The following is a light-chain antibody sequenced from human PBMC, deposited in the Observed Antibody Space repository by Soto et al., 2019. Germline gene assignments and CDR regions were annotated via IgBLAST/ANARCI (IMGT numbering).Light chain of an antibody. CDR1: QSVSSNY. J-gene: IGKJ1*01. V-gene: IGKV3D-7*01. CDR3: KQYYTYPRT. CDR2: GES. Sequence: TLSFSPGTIAALSVRGSQSVSSNYLAWYQHKPGQAPRLLIYGESTRATGIPARFSGSGSGTDLTLTIGCLQSEDPATYYCKQYYTYPRTLGQGTQVDIK.